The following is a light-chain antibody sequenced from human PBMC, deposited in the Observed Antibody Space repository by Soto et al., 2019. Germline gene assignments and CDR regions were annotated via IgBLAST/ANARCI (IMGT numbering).Light chain of an antibody. CDR1: QSVSSY. J-gene: IGKJ4*01. CDR3: QQRSNLPLT. Sequence: EIVLTQSPATLSLSPGERATLSCRASQSVSSYLAWYQQKPGQAPRLLIYDASNRHTGVPARFSGSGSGTDFTLTISSLEPEDFAVYYCQQRSNLPLTFGGGTKVEIK. CDR2: DAS. V-gene: IGKV3-11*01.